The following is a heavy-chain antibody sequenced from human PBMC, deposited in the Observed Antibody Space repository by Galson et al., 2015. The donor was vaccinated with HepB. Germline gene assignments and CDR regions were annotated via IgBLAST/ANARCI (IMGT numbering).Heavy chain of an antibody. D-gene: IGHD3-10*01. CDR2: IGSDGSST. CDR1: GFTFSSYA. J-gene: IGHJ6*02. CDR3: AKDLGVRGEYYYYGMDV. Sequence: SLRLYCAASGFTFSSYAMSWVRQAPGKGLEWVSAIGSDGSSTFYADSVKGRSTISRDNSGNTLYLQMNRLRAEDTAIYYCAKDLGVRGEYYYYGMDVWGQGTTVTVSS. V-gene: IGHV3-23*01.